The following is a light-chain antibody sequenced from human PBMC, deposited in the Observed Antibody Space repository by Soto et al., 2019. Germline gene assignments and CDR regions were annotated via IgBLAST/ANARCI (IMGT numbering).Light chain of an antibody. CDR2: GAS. CDR1: QSVSSSY. J-gene: IGKJ1*01. CDR3: QQYGTSSWT. V-gene: IGKV3-20*01. Sequence: EIVLTQSPGTLPLSPGEGATLSCRASQSVSSSYLAWYQQKPGQAPRLLIYGASSRATGIPDRFSGSGSGTDFTLTISRLEPEDFAVYYCQQYGTSSWTFGQGTKVDIK.